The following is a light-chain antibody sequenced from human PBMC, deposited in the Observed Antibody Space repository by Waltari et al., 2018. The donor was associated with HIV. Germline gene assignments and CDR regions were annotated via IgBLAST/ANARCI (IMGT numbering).Light chain of an antibody. CDR3: GTWDSGLSVVV. CDR1: SSDIGNNY. V-gene: IGLV1-51*01. CDR2: ENT. Sequence: QSVLTQPRSVSAAPGQTVTISCSGSSSDIGNNYVSWYKQVPGTAPKLLIYENTGRPSGIPDRFSGSKSGTSATLGITGLQTGDEADYYCGTWDSGLSVVVFGGGTKLTVL. J-gene: IGLJ2*01.